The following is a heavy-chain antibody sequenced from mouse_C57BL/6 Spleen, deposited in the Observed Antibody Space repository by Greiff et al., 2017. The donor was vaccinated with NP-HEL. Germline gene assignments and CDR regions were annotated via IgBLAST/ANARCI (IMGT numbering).Heavy chain of an antibody. D-gene: IGHD2-3*01. CDR1: GYTFTSYW. V-gene: IGHV1-53*01. CDR2: INPSNGGT. CDR3: ARSDGYYDWYFDV. Sequence: QVQLQHPGTELVKPGASVKLSCKASGYTFTSYWMHWVKQRPGQGLEWIGNINPSNGGTNYNEKFKSKATLTVDKSSSTAYMQLSSLTSEDSAVYYCARSDGYYDWYFDVWGTGTTVTVSS. J-gene: IGHJ1*03.